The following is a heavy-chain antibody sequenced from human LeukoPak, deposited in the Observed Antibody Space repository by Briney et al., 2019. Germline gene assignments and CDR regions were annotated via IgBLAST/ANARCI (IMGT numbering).Heavy chain of an antibody. CDR2: ISYDGSNK. J-gene: IGHJ4*02. CDR3: ARGFYDYVWGSYPSYFDY. Sequence: GGSLRLSCAASGFTFSSYAMHWVRQAPGKGLEWVAVISYDGSNKYYADSVKGRFTISRDNSKNTLYLQMNSLRAEDTAVYYCARGFYDYVWGSYPSYFDYWGQGTLVTVSS. D-gene: IGHD3-16*02. CDR1: GFTFSSYA. V-gene: IGHV3-30*04.